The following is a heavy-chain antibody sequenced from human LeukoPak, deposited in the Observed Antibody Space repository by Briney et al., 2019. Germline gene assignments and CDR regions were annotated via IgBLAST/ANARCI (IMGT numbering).Heavy chain of an antibody. J-gene: IGHJ4*02. CDR1: GYTFTSYG. CDR3: ASNSYYHGSGSSGGELNY. V-gene: IGHV1-18*04. D-gene: IGHD3-10*01. Sequence: ASVKVSCKASGYTFTSYGISWVRQAPGQGLEWMGWISAYNGNTNYAQKLQGRVTMTTDTSTSTAYMELRSLRSDDTAVYYCASNSYYHGSGSSGGELNYWGQGTLVTVSS. CDR2: ISAYNGNT.